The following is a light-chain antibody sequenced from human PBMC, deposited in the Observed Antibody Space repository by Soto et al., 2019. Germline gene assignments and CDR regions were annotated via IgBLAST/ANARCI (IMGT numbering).Light chain of an antibody. CDR1: QSVNSNY. V-gene: IGKV3-20*01. J-gene: IGKJ4*02. CDR3: QQYGGSPCT. Sequence: EIVGKRYLVIVSSPGGDRASXSCRSSQSVNSNYLAWYQQKAGQAPRLLICGASSRAAGFAGRFSGRGSRTDFTLTISRLEAEDFAVYYCQQYGGSPCTFCGGTTLDIK. CDR2: GAS.